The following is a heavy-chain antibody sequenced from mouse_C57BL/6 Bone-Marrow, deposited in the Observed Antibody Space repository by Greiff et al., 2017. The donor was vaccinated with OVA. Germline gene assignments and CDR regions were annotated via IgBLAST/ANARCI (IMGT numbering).Heavy chain of an antibody. V-gene: IGHV14-1*01. CDR2: IDPEDGDT. Sequence: EVQLQQSGAELVRPGAPVKLSCTASGFNIKDYYMHWVKQRPEQGLEWIGRIDPEDGDTEYAPKFQGKATMTADTSSNTAYLQLSSLTSEDTAVYYCTTWVDHGYAMDYWGQGTSVTVSS. CDR1: GFNIKDYY. CDR3: TTWVDHGYAMDY. J-gene: IGHJ4*01.